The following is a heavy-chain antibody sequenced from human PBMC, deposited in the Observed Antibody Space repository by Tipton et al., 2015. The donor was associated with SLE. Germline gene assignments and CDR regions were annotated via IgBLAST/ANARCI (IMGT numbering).Heavy chain of an antibody. D-gene: IGHD6-13*01. CDR1: GGSVNNYH. CDR2: IYNSGGT. Sequence: TLSLTCTVSGGSVNNYHWSWFRQPPGKGLEWIAYIYNSGGTNYNPSLNGRVTISADTSKSQFSLKLISVTAADTAVYYCARGEQLAAFLDYWGQGTLVTVSS. J-gene: IGHJ4*02. CDR3: ARGEQLAAFLDY. V-gene: IGHV4-59*02.